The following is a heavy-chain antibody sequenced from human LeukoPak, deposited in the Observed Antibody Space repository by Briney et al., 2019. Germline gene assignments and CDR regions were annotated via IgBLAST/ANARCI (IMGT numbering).Heavy chain of an antibody. J-gene: IGHJ6*02. Sequence: GGSLRLSCAASGFTFSSYSMNWVRQAPGKGLEWVSSISSSSSYIYYADSVKGRFTISRDNSKNTLYLQMNSLRAEDTAVYYCARDRRGSTSSYYYGMDVWGQGTTVTVSS. D-gene: IGHD2-2*01. V-gene: IGHV3-21*04. CDR1: GFTFSSYS. CDR3: ARDRRGSTSSYYYGMDV. CDR2: ISSSSSYI.